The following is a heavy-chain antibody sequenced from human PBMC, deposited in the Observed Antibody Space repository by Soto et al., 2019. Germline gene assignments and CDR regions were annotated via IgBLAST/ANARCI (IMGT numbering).Heavy chain of an antibody. V-gene: IGHV1-3*01. D-gene: IGHD3-10*01. Sequence: QVQLVQSGAEVKKPGASVKVSCKASGYTFTSYAMHWVPQAPGQRLEWMGWINAGNGNTKYSQKFQGRVTITRDTSASTAYMELSSLRSEDTAVYYCASEVPFYYGSGSVDYWGQGTLVTVSS. CDR2: INAGNGNT. CDR1: GYTFTSYA. CDR3: ASEVPFYYGSGSVDY. J-gene: IGHJ4*02.